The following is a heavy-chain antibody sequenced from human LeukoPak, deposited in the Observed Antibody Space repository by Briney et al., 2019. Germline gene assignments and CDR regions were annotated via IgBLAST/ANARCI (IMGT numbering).Heavy chain of an antibody. CDR1: GFTFSSYN. V-gene: IGHV3-21*01. J-gene: IGHJ4*02. D-gene: IGHD6-19*01. Sequence: GGSLRLSCAASGFTFSSYNMNWVRQAPGKGLEWVSSISGSSSYIYYADSVKGRFTISRGNAKNSLYLQMNSLRAEDTAVYYCARDRIAVAATDTSFDYWGQGTLVTVSS. CDR3: ARDRIAVAATDTSFDY. CDR2: ISGSSSYI.